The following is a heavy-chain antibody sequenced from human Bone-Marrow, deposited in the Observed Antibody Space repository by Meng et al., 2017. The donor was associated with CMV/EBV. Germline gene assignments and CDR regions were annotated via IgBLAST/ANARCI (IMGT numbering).Heavy chain of an antibody. D-gene: IGHD3-3*01. Sequence: GGSLRLSCAASGFTFSSYSMNWVRQAPGKGLEWVSSISSSSSYIYYADSVKGRFTISRDNAKNSLYLQMNSLRAEDTAVYYCARDYDFWSGNEYGMDVWGQGTMVTVYS. CDR3: ARDYDFWSGNEYGMDV. J-gene: IGHJ6*02. CDR2: ISSSSSYI. V-gene: IGHV3-21*01. CDR1: GFTFSSYS.